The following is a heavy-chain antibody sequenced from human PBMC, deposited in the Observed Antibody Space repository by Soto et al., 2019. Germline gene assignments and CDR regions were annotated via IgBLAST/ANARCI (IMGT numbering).Heavy chain of an antibody. CDR2: VSYEGSIA. CDR1: GFSFGSYA. Sequence: GGSLSLSCAASGFSFGSYAMYWVRQPPGKGLEWVATVSYEGSIAYYSDSVKGRFTISRDNSMHTIYLQMNSLRAEDSALYYCARDFEPPEGAYCYYGMDVWGQGTTVTVSS. V-gene: IGHV3-30*03. CDR3: ARDFEPPEGAYCYYGMDV. D-gene: IGHD1-26*01. J-gene: IGHJ6*02.